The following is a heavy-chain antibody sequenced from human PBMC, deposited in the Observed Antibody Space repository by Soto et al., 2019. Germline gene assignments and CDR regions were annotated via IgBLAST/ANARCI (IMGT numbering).Heavy chain of an antibody. D-gene: IGHD6-6*01. CDR2: ISAYNGNT. CDR3: AREGAARPDYYYYYGMDV. Sequence: VASVKVSCKASGYTFTSYGISWVRQAPGQGLEWMGWISAYNGNTNYAQKLQGRVTMTTDTSTSTAYMELRSLRSDDTAVYYCAREGAARPDYYYYYGMDVWGQGTTVTVSS. CDR1: GYTFTSYG. V-gene: IGHV1-18*01. J-gene: IGHJ6*02.